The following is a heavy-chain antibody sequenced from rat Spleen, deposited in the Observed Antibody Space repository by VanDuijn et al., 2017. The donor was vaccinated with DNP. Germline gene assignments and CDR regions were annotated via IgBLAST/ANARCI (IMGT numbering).Heavy chain of an antibody. CDR2: ISTSGGSRT. V-gene: IGHV5-25*01. D-gene: IGHD5-1*01. J-gene: IGHJ1*01. CDR3: ARGVGAPYWYFDF. CDR1: GFTFSNYD. Sequence: EVQLVESGGGLVQPGRSLKLSCAAPGFTFSNYDMAWVRQAPTKGLEWVASISTSGGSRTYYPDSVKGRFTISRDNAKSSLYLQMNSLKSEDTATYYCARGVGAPYWYFDFWGPGTMVTVSS.